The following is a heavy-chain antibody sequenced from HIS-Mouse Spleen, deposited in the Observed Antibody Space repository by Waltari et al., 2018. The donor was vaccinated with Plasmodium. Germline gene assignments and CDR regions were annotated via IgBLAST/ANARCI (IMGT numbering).Heavy chain of an antibody. V-gene: IGHV1-2*02. D-gene: IGHD6-13*01. Sequence: QVQLVQSGAEVKKPGASVKVSCKASGYTFTGYYMHWVRQAPGQGLEWMGWVNPNGGGTNYAQKFQGRVTMTRDTSISTAYMELSRLRSDDTAVYYCARVLGYKAAAGTFVEYFQHWGQGTLVTVSS. CDR2: VNPNGGGT. CDR1: GYTFTGYY. J-gene: IGHJ1*01. CDR3: ARVLGYKAAAGTFVEYFQH.